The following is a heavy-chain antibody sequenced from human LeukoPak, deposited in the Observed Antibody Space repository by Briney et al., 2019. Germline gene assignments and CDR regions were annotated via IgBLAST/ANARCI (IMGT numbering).Heavy chain of an antibody. D-gene: IGHD4-17*01. CDR3: ARDLVTVTKGFDI. CDR2: TYYSGST. CDR1: GGSISSSSYY. Sequence: SETLSLTCTVSGGSISSSSYYWGWIRQPPGKGLEWIGSTYYSGSTYYNPSLKSRVTISVDTSKNQFSLKLSSVTAADTAVYYCARDLVTVTKGFDIWGQGTMVSVSS. V-gene: IGHV4-39*07. J-gene: IGHJ3*02.